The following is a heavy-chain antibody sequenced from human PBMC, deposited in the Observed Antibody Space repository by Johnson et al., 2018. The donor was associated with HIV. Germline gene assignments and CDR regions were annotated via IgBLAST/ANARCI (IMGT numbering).Heavy chain of an antibody. V-gene: IGHV3-64*01. CDR3: ARERYSTLINDAFDM. J-gene: IGHJ3*02. CDR1: GFTFSTYA. Sequence: VQLVESGGGVVQPGRSLRLSCAASGFTFSTYAIHWVRQAPGKGLEYVSAISSDGRTTYYANSVKGRFTISRDNSKNTLFLHMGSLRAEDLAVYYCARERYSTLINDAFDMWGQGTMVTVSS. CDR2: ISSDGRTT. D-gene: IGHD6-13*01.